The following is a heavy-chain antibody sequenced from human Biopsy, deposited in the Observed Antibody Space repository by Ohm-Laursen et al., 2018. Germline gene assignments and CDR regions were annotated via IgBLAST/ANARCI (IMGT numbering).Heavy chain of an antibody. CDR3: ARDQRGPSLLEAKLTPNYFDY. J-gene: IGHJ4*02. CDR2: ISSSGSTI. Sequence: SLRLSCSASGFTFSSYEMNWVRQAPGKGLEWVSYISSSGSTIYYADSVKGRFTISRDNAKNSLYLQMNSLRAEDTAVYYCARDQRGPSLLEAKLTPNYFDYWGRGSLVTVSS. CDR1: GFTFSSYE. D-gene: IGHD1-1*01. V-gene: IGHV3-48*03.